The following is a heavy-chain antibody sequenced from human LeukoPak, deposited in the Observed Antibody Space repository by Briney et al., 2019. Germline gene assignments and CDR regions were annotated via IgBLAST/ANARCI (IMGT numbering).Heavy chain of an antibody. V-gene: IGHV4-34*01. CDR2: INHSGST. CDR3: ARGKRKYSSGWHLAYYYYGMDV. J-gene: IGHJ6*02. CDR1: GGSFSGYY. Sequence: SETLSLTCAVYGGSFSGYYWSWIRQPPGKGLEWIGEINHSGSTNYNPSLKSRVTISVDTSKNQFSLKLSSVTAADTAVYYCARGKRKYSSGWHLAYYYYGMDVWGQGNTVTVSS. D-gene: IGHD6-19*01.